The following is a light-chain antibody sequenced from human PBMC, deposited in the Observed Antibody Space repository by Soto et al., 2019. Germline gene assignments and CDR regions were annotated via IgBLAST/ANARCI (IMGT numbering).Light chain of an antibody. J-gene: IGKJ1*01. V-gene: IGKV1-39*01. CDR1: QSISSY. Sequence: DIQMTPSPSSLFASVGDRVTITFRASQSISSYLNWYQQKPGKAPKLLIYAASSLQSGVPSRFSGSGSGTDFTLTISSLQPEDFATYYCQQSYSTPRTFGQGTKVDIK. CDR3: QQSYSTPRT. CDR2: AAS.